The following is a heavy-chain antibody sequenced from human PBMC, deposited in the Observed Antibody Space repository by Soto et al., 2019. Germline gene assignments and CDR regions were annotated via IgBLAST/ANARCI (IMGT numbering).Heavy chain of an antibody. CDR2: ITPDGNRA. Sequence: GGSLILSCAASGSTFSSYDIHWVRQAPGKGLEWVAHITPDGNRAYYADSVKGRFTVSRDNARNTVYLQVKSLRPEDTAVYHCVRGPSHGAFDIWGQGTLVTVS. CDR3: VRGPSHGAFDI. J-gene: IGHJ3*02. V-gene: IGHV3-30-3*01. CDR1: GSTFSSYD.